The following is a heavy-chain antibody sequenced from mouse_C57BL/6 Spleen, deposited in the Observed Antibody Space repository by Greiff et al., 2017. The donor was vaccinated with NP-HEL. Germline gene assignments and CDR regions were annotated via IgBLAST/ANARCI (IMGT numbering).Heavy chain of an antibody. CDR1: GYSITSGYY. J-gene: IGHJ4*01. V-gene: IGHV3-6*01. CDR2: ISYDGSN. Sequence: EVQLQESGPGLVKPSQSLSLTCSVTGYSITSGYYWNWIRQFPGNKLEWMGYISYDGSNNYNPSLKNRISITRDTSKNQFFLKLNSVTTEDTATYYCARGRLMDYWGQGTSVTVSS. CDR3: ARGRLMDY.